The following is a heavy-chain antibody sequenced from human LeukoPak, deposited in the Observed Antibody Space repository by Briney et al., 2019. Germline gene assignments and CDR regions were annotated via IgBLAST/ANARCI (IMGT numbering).Heavy chain of an antibody. CDR1: GYTFTSYD. CDR2: IIPIFGTA. CDR3: ASRRVTSRQFDI. D-gene: IGHD2-21*02. Sequence: GASVKVSCKASGYTFTSYDINWVRQAPGQGLEWMGGIIPIFGTANYAQKFQGRVTITADESTSTAYMELSSLRSEDTAVYYCASRRVTSRQFDIWGQGTMVTVSS. J-gene: IGHJ3*02. V-gene: IGHV1-69*13.